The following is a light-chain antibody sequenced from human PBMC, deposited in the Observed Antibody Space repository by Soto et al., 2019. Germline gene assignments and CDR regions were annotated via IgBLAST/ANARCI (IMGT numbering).Light chain of an antibody. V-gene: IGLV2-14*01. Sequence: QSALTQPASVTGSPGQSITISCTGTSSDVGSYNYVSWYQQHPGKAPKLMIYDVSYRPSGVSSRFSGSKSGNTASLTISGLQAEDEADYYCSSYTGSNAEVFGGGTKLTVL. CDR3: SSYTGSNAEV. CDR1: SSDVGSYNY. J-gene: IGLJ3*02. CDR2: DVS.